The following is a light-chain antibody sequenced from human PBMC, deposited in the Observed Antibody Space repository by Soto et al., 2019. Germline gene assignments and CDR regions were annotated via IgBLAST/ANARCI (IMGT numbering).Light chain of an antibody. CDR3: QQYDSSSPT. Sequence: EIMMTQSPVTLSVSPGERATLSCRASQSVNSNLAWYQQKPGQAPRLLIYGASTRATGIPASFIGNGSGTEFTLTASSLQPDDFATYYCQQYDSSSPTFGQGTKLEIK. J-gene: IGKJ2*01. CDR1: QSVNSN. CDR2: GAS. V-gene: IGKV3-15*01.